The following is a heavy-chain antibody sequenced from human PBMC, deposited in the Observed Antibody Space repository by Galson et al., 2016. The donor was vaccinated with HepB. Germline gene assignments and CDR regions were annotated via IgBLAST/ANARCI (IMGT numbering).Heavy chain of an antibody. CDR3: ARGSGYNYGYPDY. D-gene: IGHD5-18*01. V-gene: IGHV3-48*02. CDR1: GFSFSSYS. J-gene: IGHJ4*02. Sequence: SLRLSCAASGFSFSSYSMNWVRQAPGKGLEWVSYISGSGSTLYYADSVKGRFSISRDNAKNSLYLQMNSLRDEDTAVYYCARGSGYNYGYPDYWGQGTLVTVSS. CDR2: ISGSGSTL.